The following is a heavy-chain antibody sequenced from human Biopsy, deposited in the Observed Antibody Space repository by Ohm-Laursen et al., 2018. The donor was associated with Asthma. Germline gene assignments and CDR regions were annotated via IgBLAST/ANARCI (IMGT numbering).Heavy chain of an antibody. V-gene: IGHV1-3*04. CDR1: GYNFISFA. Sequence: ASVKASCKASGYNFISFAIHWVRQAPGQRLEWMGWVNTGNGDTKYSQKFQGRVTITRDTSASTAYMELRSLRAEDTATYYCARTYYDFLTGQVKDVFGVWGQGAMVTVSS. D-gene: IGHD3-9*01. J-gene: IGHJ3*01. CDR2: VNTGNGDT. CDR3: ARTYYDFLTGQVKDVFGV.